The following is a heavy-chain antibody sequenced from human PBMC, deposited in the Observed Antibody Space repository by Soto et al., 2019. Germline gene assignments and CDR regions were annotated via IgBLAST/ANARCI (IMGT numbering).Heavy chain of an antibody. CDR3: ARVSGWYYFDY. V-gene: IGHV1-3*01. D-gene: IGHD6-19*01. CDR2: INAGNGNT. J-gene: IGHJ4*02. Sequence: QVQLVQSGAEVKKPGATVKVSCKASGYTFTSYAMHWVRQAPGQRLEWMGWINAGNGNTKYSQKFQGRVTITRDTSASTAYMELSSLRSEDTAVYYCARVSGWYYFDYWGQGTLVTVSS. CDR1: GYTFTSYA.